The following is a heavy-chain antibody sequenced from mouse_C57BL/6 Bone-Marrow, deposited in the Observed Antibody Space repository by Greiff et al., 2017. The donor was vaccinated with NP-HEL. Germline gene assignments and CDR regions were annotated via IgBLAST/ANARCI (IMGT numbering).Heavy chain of an antibody. J-gene: IGHJ2*01. CDR3: AKAHYRGYDDY. D-gene: IGHD2-2*01. V-gene: IGHV1-74*01. Sequence: QVQLQQPGAELVKPGASVKVSCKASGYTFTSYWMHWVKQRPGQGLEWIGRIHPSDSDTNYNQKFKGKATLTVDKSSSTAYIQLSSLTSEDSAVYYCAKAHYRGYDDYWGQGTTLTVSS. CDR1: GYTFTSYW. CDR2: IHPSDSDT.